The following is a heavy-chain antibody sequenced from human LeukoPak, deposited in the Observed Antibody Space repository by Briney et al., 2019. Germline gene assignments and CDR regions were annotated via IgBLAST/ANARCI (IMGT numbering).Heavy chain of an antibody. Sequence: RPSETLSLTCTVSGGFISSSSYYWGWIRQPTGKGLEWIGDIYYSGRTYYNPSLRSRVSISLDTSMNHFSLTLSSVTAADTAVYYCARRRYYDSTGYFDWGRGSLVIVSS. CDR2: IYYSGRT. CDR1: GGFISSSSYY. V-gene: IGHV4-39*02. J-gene: IGHJ1*01. CDR3: ARRRYYDSTGYFD. D-gene: IGHD3-22*01.